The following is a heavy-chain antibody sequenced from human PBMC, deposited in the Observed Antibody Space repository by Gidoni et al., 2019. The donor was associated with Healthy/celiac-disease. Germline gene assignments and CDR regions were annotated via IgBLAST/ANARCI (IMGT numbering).Heavy chain of an antibody. Sequence: QVQLQESGPGLVKPSQTLSLTCTVSGGSINSGGSYWSWIRQHPGKGLEWIGYIYYSGSTYYNPSLKSRVTISVDTSKNQFSLKLSSVTAADTAVYYCAREVLGYCSGGSCSYFDYWGQGTLVTVSS. CDR3: AREVLGYCSGGSCSYFDY. CDR2: IYYSGST. J-gene: IGHJ4*02. D-gene: IGHD2-15*01. CDR1: GGSINSGGSY. V-gene: IGHV4-31*03.